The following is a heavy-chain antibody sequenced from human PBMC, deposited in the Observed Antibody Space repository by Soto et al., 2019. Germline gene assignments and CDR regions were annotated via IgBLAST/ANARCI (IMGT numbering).Heavy chain of an antibody. D-gene: IGHD4-4*01. Sequence: SETLSLTCTVSGGSVTNSSYYWGWIRQSPGKGLEWIGSVYYRGRSYSKSSVKSRVTISVDTSKNQSSLNLNSVTASDTAVYFCVSQRTTVITQDYFDYWGPGALVTVSS. CDR1: GGSVTNSSYY. V-gene: IGHV4-39*01. CDR2: VYYRGRS. J-gene: IGHJ4*02. CDR3: VSQRTTVITQDYFDY.